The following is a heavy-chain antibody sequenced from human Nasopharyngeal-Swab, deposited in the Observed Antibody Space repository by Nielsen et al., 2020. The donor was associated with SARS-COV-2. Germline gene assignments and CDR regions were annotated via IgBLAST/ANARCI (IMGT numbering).Heavy chain of an antibody. CDR1: GYTLPEVA. V-gene: IGHV1-24*01. D-gene: IGHD3-10*01. CDR3: AAQLWSFWFDY. J-gene: IGHJ4*02. CDR2: FDPEDGEK. Sequence: ASVKVSCKVSGYTLPEVAIHWVRQAPGKGPEWMGGFDPEDGEKIYAQKFQGRVTITVHSSTDTAYMELCSLRSEDTATYYCAAQLWSFWFDYWGQGTLVTVSS.